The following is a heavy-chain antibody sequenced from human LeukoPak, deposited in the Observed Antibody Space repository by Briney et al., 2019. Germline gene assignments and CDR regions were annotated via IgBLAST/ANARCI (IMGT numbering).Heavy chain of an antibody. D-gene: IGHD3-9*01. J-gene: IGHJ4*02. CDR2: IYYSGST. Sequence: SETLSLTCTVSGGSISSGSYYWSWIRQPPGKGLEWIGSIYYSGSTYYNPSLKSRVTISVDTSKNQFSLKLSSVTAADTAVYYCARHYQNRVLRYFDWLLPFDYWGQGTLVTVSS. V-gene: IGHV4-39*01. CDR3: ARHYQNRVLRYFDWLLPFDY. CDR1: GGSISSGSYY.